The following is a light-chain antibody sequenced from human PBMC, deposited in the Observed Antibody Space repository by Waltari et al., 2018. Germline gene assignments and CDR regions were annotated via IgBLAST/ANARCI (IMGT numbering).Light chain of an antibody. J-gene: IGKJ4*01. Sequence: DIVMTQSPLSLPVTPGEADSIPCRSSQSLLHINGHNYLDWYLQKPGQSPQLLIYLGSNRASGVPDRFSGSGSGTDFTLKISRVEAEDVGVYYCMQSLQTPLTFGGGTKVEIK. CDR1: QSLLHINGHNY. CDR2: LGS. V-gene: IGKV2-28*01. CDR3: MQSLQTPLT.